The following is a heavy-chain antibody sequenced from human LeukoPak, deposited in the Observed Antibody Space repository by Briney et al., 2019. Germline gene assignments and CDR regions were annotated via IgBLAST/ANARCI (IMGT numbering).Heavy chain of an antibody. V-gene: IGHV5-51*01. CDR1: GYSFTSYW. Sequence: XGXGYSFTSYWXXXVRQXXGKGXXXMGIIYPGDSDARYSPSFQGQVTISADKSISTVYLQWSSLKASDTAIYYCARRNFTSTWFDPWGQGTLVTVSS. CDR3: ARRNFTSTWFDP. J-gene: IGHJ5*02. CDR2: IYPGDSDA. D-gene: IGHD1-7*01.